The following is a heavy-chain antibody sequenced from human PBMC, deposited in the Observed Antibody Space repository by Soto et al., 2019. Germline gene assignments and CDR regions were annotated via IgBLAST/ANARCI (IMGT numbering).Heavy chain of an antibody. Sequence: QLQLQESGPGLVKSSETLSLSCNVSDGSISSSTYYWGWIRQPPGKGLEWIGNIYYSGTTYYNPSLKSRVTLSVDTSKSHFSLKLTSVTAADTAVYYCARSWDGRSTYYDWGQGTLVTVSS. CDR1: DGSISSSTYY. CDR2: IYYSGTT. CDR3: ARSWDGRSTYYD. V-gene: IGHV4-39*02. J-gene: IGHJ4*02. D-gene: IGHD3-3*01.